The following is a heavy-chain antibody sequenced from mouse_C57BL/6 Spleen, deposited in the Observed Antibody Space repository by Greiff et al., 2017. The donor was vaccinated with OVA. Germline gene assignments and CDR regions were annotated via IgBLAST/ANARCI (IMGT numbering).Heavy chain of an antibody. Sequence: VKLVESGPELVKPGASVKISCKASGYAFSSSWMNWVKQRPGKGLEWIGRIYPGDGDTNYNGKFKGKATLTADKSSSTAYMQLSSLTSEDSAVYFCARWVITTVVEGFAYWGQGTLVTVSA. CDR2: IYPGDGDT. D-gene: IGHD1-1*01. CDR1: GYAFSSSW. V-gene: IGHV1-82*01. J-gene: IGHJ3*01. CDR3: ARWVITTVVEGFAY.